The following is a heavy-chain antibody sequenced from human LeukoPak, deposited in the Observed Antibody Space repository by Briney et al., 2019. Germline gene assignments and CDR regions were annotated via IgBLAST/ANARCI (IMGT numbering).Heavy chain of an antibody. CDR2: IWYDGSNK. CDR1: GFTLSIYG. J-gene: IGHJ4*02. Sequence: PGGSLRLSCAASGFTLSIYGMHWVRQVPGKGLEWVAVIWYDGSNKYYADSVKGRFPISRDNSKNTLYLQMNSLRAEDTAVYYCARSYCSSTSCYADYWGQGTLVTVSS. CDR3: ARSYCSSTSCYADY. D-gene: IGHD2-2*01. V-gene: IGHV3-33*01.